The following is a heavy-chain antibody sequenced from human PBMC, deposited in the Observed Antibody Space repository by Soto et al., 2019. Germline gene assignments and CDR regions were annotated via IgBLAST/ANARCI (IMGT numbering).Heavy chain of an antibody. J-gene: IGHJ4*02. CDR2: FHSSGAT. CDR1: GGSISRADYY. D-gene: IGHD6-13*01. V-gene: IGHV4-30-4*02. Sequence: SDTLSLTCTVSGGSISRADYYWSWIRQPPGKGLEWIGYFHSSGATYKDPSLKSRVTISVDTSKNQISLKLDSVTAADTAVYYCARVSIAAAGGFDYWGQGTLVTVSS. CDR3: ARVSIAAAGGFDY.